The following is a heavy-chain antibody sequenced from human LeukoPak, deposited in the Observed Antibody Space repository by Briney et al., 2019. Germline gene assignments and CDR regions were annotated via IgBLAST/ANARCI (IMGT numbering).Heavy chain of an antibody. CDR3: ARGRGYRLKNWFDP. V-gene: IGHV4-61*01. CDR1: GGSVSSGSYY. Sequence: PSETLSLTCTVSGGSVSSGSYYWSWIRQPPGKGLEWIGYIYYGGSTNYNPSLKSRVTISVDTSKNQFSLKLSSVTAADTAVYYCARGRGYRLKNWFDPWGQGTLVTVSS. CDR2: IYYGGST. J-gene: IGHJ5*02. D-gene: IGHD5-18*01.